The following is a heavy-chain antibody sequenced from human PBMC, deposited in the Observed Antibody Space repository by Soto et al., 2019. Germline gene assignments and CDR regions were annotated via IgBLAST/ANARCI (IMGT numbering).Heavy chain of an antibody. Sequence: QVQLVQSGAEVKKPGASVTVSCMDSGYMFSIYAMHWVRQAPGQRLERMGWINAGNGNKKYSQKFQGRVTITSATFTSTAYMELSSLRSEDTAVYYCTSGLEPDPDWFDPWGQGTLVTVSS. CDR3: TSGLEPDPDWFDP. J-gene: IGHJ5*02. D-gene: IGHD1-1*01. CDR1: GYMFSIYA. CDR2: INAGNGNK. V-gene: IGHV1-3*01.